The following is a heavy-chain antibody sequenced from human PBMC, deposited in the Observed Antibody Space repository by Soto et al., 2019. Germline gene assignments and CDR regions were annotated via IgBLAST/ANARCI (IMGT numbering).Heavy chain of an antibody. CDR3: ARTVVIPITPSYYGMDV. D-gene: IGHD3-22*01. V-gene: IGHV1-18*01. CDR1: GYTFTSYG. CDR2: ISAYNGNT. Sequence: GASVKVSCKASGYTFTSYGISWVRQAPGQGLEWMGWISAYNGNTNYAQKLQGRVTMTTDTSTSTAYMELGSLRSDDTAVYYCARTVVIPITPSYYGMDVWGQGTTVTVSS. J-gene: IGHJ6*02.